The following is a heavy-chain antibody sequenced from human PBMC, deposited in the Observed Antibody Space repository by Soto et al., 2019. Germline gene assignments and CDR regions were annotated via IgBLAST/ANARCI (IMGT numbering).Heavy chain of an antibody. J-gene: IGHJ2*01. CDR1: GGSISSYY. Sequence: QVQLQESGPGLVKPSETLSLTCTVSGGSISSYYWSWIRQPPGKGLEWIGYIYYSGSTNYNPSLTSRVTISVDTSKNQFSLKLSSVTAADTAVYYCARDTGYWYFDLWGRGTLVTVSS. CDR3: ARDTGYWYFDL. CDR2: IYYSGST. V-gene: IGHV4-59*01.